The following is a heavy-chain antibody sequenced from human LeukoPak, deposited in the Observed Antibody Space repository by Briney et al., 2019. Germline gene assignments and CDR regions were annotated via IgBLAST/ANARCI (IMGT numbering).Heavy chain of an antibody. J-gene: IGHJ4*02. Sequence: SETLSLTCTVSGGSISSYYWSWIRQPPGKGLEWIGYIYYSGSTNYNPSLKSRVTISVDTSRNQFSLKLSSVTAADTAVYYCARGRARYSSGWYGDFDYWGQGTLVTVSS. V-gene: IGHV4-59*01. CDR1: GGSISSYY. CDR2: IYYSGST. D-gene: IGHD6-19*01. CDR3: ARGRARYSSGWYGDFDY.